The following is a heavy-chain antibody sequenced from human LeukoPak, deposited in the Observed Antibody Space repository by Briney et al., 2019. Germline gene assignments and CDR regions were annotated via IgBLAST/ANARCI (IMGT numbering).Heavy chain of an antibody. CDR1: GFTFSSYE. CDR2: MSSSSNTI. Sequence: PRGSLRLSCAASGFTFSSYEMNSVRQAPGKGLKWFAYMSSSSNTIYYADSVKGRFTISRDNAKNSLYLQTNSLRDEDTAVYYCTRRAWKGSGWKYWGQGTLVTVSS. V-gene: IGHV3-48*03. D-gene: IGHD6-19*01. CDR3: TRRAWKGSGWKY. J-gene: IGHJ4*02.